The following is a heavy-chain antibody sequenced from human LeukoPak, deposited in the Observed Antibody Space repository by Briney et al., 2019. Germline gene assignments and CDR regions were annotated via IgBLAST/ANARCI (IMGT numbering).Heavy chain of an antibody. Sequence: PGGSLRLSCAASGFTSSSYSMNWVRQAPGKGLEWVSSISSSSSYIYYADSVKGRFTISRDNAKNSLYLQMNSLRAEDTAVYYWARVAHYDSWSGYYSYFDYWGQGTLVTVSS. V-gene: IGHV3-21*01. D-gene: IGHD3-3*01. J-gene: IGHJ4*02. CDR1: GFTSSSYS. CDR2: ISSSSSYI. CDR3: ARVAHYDSWSGYYSYFDY.